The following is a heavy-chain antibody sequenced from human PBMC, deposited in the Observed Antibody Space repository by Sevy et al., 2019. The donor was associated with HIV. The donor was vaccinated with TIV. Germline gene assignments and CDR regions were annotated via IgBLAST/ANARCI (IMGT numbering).Heavy chain of an antibody. J-gene: IGHJ4*02. V-gene: IGHV3-23*01. CDR3: AREGCTKPHDY. Sequence: GGSLRLSCAASGFTFSKYSMSWVRQAPGKGLEWVSTLSFGCGRINYADSVKGRFTISRDDSKNTLYLQMNSLRAEDTAVYYCAREGCTKPHDYWGQGTLVTVSS. CDR2: LSFGCGRI. D-gene: IGHD2-8*01. CDR1: GFTFSKYS.